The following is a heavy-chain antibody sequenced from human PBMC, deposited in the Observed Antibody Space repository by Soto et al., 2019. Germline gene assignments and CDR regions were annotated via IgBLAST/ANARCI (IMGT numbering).Heavy chain of an antibody. CDR1: GFTFSSYW. CDR3: ASRSCSSTSCKIVPPNYYYYYYMDV. Sequence: GGSLRLSCAASGFTFSSYWMSWVRQAPGKGLEWVANIKQDGSEKYYVDSVKGRFTISRDNAKNSLYLQMNSLRAEDTAVYYCASRSCSSTSCKIVPPNYYYYYYMDVWGKGTTVTVSS. D-gene: IGHD2-2*01. J-gene: IGHJ6*03. V-gene: IGHV3-7*01. CDR2: IKQDGSEK.